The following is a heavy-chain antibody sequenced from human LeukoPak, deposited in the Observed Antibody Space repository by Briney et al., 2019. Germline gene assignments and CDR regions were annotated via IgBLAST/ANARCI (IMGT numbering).Heavy chain of an antibody. Sequence: PGRSLRLSCAASGFTFDDYAMHWVRQAPGKGLEWVSGINWNSGFIGYADSVKGRFTISRDNAKNSLYLQMNSLRAEDTAVYYCAELGITMIGRVWGKETTVTISS. V-gene: IGHV3-9*01. CDR1: GFTFDDYA. CDR3: AELGITMIGRV. J-gene: IGHJ6*04. D-gene: IGHD3-10*02. CDR2: INWNSGFI.